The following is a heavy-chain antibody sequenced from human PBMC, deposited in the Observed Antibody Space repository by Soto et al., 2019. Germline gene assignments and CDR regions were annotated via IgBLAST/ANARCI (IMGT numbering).Heavy chain of an antibody. CDR1: GFTFSSYS. CDR2: ISSSSSYI. V-gene: IGHV3-21*01. D-gene: IGHD6-13*01. J-gene: IGHJ5*02. Sequence: PWGSLRLSCAASGFTFSSYSINCFRHSPFKWLEWVSSISSSSSYIYYADSVKGRFTISRDNAKNSLYLQMNSLRAEDTAVYYCARGFPIAAAGTSWFDPWGQGTLVTVSS. CDR3: ARGFPIAAAGTSWFDP.